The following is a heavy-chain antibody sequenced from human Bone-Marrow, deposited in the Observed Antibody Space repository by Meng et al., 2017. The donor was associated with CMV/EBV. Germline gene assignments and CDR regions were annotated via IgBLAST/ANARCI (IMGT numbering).Heavy chain of an antibody. CDR1: GYTFTSYD. J-gene: IGHJ6*02. CDR2: MNPNSGNT. V-gene: IGHV1-8*01. Sequence: ASVKVSCKASGYTFTSYDINWVLQATGQGLEWMGWMNPNSGNTGYAQKFQGRVTMTRNTSISTAYMELSSLRSEDTAVYYCARGDIVVVPAAIHYYYYGMDVWGQGTTVTVSS. D-gene: IGHD2-2*02. CDR3: ARGDIVVVPAAIHYYYYGMDV.